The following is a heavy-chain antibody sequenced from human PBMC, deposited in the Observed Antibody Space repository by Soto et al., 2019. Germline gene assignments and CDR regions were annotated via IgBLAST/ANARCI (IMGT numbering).Heavy chain of an antibody. V-gene: IGHV4-34*01. CDR1: GASFSGYY. Sequence: QVEPQQWGARPLKPSETLSLTCAMYGASFSGYYWSWVRQPPGKGLEWSGEINHSGSTNYNPSLKSRVIISVDGSRNQFSLRLSSVTASDTAVYYSAQLRDYDVLTCYHLRYFDYWGQGTLVTVSS. J-gene: IGHJ4*02. CDR3: AQLRDYDVLTCYHLRYFDY. CDR2: INHSGST. D-gene: IGHD3-9*01.